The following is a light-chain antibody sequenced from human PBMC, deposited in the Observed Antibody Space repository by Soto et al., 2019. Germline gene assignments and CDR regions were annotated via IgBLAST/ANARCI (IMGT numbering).Light chain of an antibody. J-gene: IGKJ1*01. V-gene: IGKV3-15*01. CDR1: QSVSSN. CDR2: GAS. CDR3: QQYNNWPPWT. Sequence: EMVMTQSPSTLSVSPVERATLPCRASQSVSSNLAWYQQKPGQAPRLLIYGASTRATGIPARFSGSGSGTEFTLTISSLQSEDFAVYYCQQYNNWPPWTFGQGTKVDIK.